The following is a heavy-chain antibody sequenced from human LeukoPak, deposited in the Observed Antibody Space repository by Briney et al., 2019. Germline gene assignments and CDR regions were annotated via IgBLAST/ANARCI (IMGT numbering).Heavy chain of an antibody. Sequence: SVKVSCKASGGTFSSYAISWVRQAPGQGLEWMGRIIPIFGIANYAQKFQGRVTITADKSTSTAYMELSSLRSEDTAVYYCASEIGLSGGYYFDYWGQGTLVTVSS. CDR3: ASEIGLSGGYYFDY. CDR1: GGTFSSYA. D-gene: IGHD3-16*01. J-gene: IGHJ4*02. CDR2: IIPIFGIA. V-gene: IGHV1-69*04.